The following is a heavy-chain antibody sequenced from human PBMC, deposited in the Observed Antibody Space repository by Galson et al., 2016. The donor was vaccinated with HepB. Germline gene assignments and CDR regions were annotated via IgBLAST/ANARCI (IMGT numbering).Heavy chain of an antibody. Sequence: SLRLSCALSGLTFSTYGMHWVRQAPGKGLEWVAVISYDGGNPFYADSVKGRLTISRDNSKNTLYLQMNSLRAEDTAVYYCAKSRAEYTPGGAFDIWGQGTMVTVSS. V-gene: IGHV3-30*18. CDR2: ISYDGGNP. J-gene: IGHJ3*02. D-gene: IGHD1-1*01. CDR3: AKSRAEYTPGGAFDI. CDR1: GLTFSTYG.